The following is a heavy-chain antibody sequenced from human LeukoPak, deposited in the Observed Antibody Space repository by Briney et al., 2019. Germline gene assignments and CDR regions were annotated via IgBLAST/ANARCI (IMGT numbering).Heavy chain of an antibody. D-gene: IGHD5-18*01. CDR2: IYPGDADT. CDR3: ARRRGYSYGYTPLFDY. CDR1: GYSFTSYW. V-gene: IGHV5-51*01. J-gene: IGHJ4*02. Sequence: GESLKISCKGSGYSFTSYWIVWVRQMPGKGLEWMGIIYPGDADTRYSPSFQGQVTISADKYISTAYLQWSSLKASDTAMYYCARRRGYSYGYTPLFDYWGQGTLVTVSS.